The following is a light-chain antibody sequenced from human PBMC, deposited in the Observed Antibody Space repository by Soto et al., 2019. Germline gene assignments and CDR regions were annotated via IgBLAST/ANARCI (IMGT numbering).Light chain of an antibody. V-gene: IGLV2-14*01. CDR2: EVS. Sequence: QSALTQTASVSGSPGQSITISCTGTSSDVGGYKYVSWYQQYTGKAPKLMIYEVSNRPSGVSNRFSGSKSGNTASLTISGLQADDEADYYCTSYTSSSSVLFGGGTQLTVL. CDR1: SSDVGGYKY. CDR3: TSYTSSSSVL. J-gene: IGLJ2*01.